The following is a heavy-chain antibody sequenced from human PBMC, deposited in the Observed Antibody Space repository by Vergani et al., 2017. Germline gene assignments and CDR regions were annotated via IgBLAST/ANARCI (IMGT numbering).Heavy chain of an antibody. V-gene: IGHV1-8*01. Sequence: QVQLVQSGAEVKKPGASVKVSCKASGYTFTSYDINWVRQATGQGLEWMGWMNPNSGNTGYAQKFQGRVTITADESTSTAYMELSSLRSEDTAVYYCARDRAVGSSSWIGLDPWGQGTLVTVSS. CDR2: MNPNSGNT. CDR3: ARDRAVGSSSWIGLDP. CDR1: GYTFTSYD. D-gene: IGHD6-13*01. J-gene: IGHJ5*02.